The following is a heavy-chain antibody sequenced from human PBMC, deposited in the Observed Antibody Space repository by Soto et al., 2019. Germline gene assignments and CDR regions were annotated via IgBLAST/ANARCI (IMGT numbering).Heavy chain of an antibody. CDR2: IWYDGSNK. J-gene: IGHJ4*02. Sequence: GGSLRLSCAASGFTFSSYGMHWVRQAPGKGLEWVAVIWYDGSNKYYADSVKGRFTISRDNSKNTLYLQMNSLRAEDTAVYYCAREVALRRCFDHWGRGTLVTVSS. D-gene: IGHD5-12*01. CDR1: GFTFSSYG. V-gene: IGHV3-33*01. CDR3: AREVALRRCFDH.